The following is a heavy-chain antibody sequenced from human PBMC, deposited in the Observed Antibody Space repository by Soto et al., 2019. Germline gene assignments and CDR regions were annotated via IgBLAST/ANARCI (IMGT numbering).Heavy chain of an antibody. CDR2: IYYSGSS. Sequence: PSETLSLTCTVSGGSISGYYWSWIRQPPGKGLEWIGYIYYSGSSNYNPSLKSRVTIPLDTSKNQFSLRLRSVTAADTAVYYCERARYDSSGYYYFDYWGQGPLVTVSS. J-gene: IGHJ4*02. D-gene: IGHD3-22*01. CDR1: GGSISGYY. CDR3: ERARYDSSGYYYFDY. V-gene: IGHV4-59*01.